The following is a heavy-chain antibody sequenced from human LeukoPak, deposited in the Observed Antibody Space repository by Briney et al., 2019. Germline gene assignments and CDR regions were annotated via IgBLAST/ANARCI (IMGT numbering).Heavy chain of an antibody. Sequence: ASVKVSCKASGYTFTGYYMHWVRPAPGQGLEWMGWINPNSGGTNYAQKFQGRVTMTRDTSISTAYMELSRLRSDDTAVYYCAREPPPEAYSSPYYYGMDVWGQGTTVTVSS. CDR2: INPNSGGT. J-gene: IGHJ6*02. V-gene: IGHV1-2*02. D-gene: IGHD6-13*01. CDR1: GYTFTGYY. CDR3: AREPPPEAYSSPYYYGMDV.